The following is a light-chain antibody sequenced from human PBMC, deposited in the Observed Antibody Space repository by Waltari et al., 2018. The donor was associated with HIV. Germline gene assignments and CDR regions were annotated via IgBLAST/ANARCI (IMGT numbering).Light chain of an antibody. J-gene: IGLJ2*01. V-gene: IGLV2-14*03. CDR3: GSYTTTSTLGG. CDR1: SSDVGAYDY. Sequence: QSALTQPASVSGSPGQSITISCIGSSSDVGAYDYVSWYQHHPGKAPKLLIYDVTQRPSGRSARGSGSKSGNTASLTISRLQADDEADYYCGSYTTTSTLGGFGGGTKLTVL. CDR2: DVT.